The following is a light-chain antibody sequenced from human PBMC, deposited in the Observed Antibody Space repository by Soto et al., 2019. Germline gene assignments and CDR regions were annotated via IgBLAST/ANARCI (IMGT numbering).Light chain of an antibody. CDR2: VAS. CDR1: QSINTY. CDR3: QQSYTTPWT. V-gene: IGKV1-39*01. J-gene: IGKJ1*01. Sequence: DIQMTQSPSSLSASVGDRVTISCRASQSINTYLNWYQQKPGKAPKVLISVASRLQTGVPSRFSGSGSGTEFTLTISSLQPEEFATYFCQQSYTTPWTFGQGTRVEIK.